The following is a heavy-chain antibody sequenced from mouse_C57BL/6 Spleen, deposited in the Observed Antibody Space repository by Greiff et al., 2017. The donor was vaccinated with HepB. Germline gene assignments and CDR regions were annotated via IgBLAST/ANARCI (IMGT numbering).Heavy chain of an antibody. CDR3: ARGYGNLFAY. J-gene: IGHJ3*01. D-gene: IGHD2-10*02. Sequence: EVQRVESGGGLVKPGGSLKLSCAASGFTFSSYAMSWVRQTPEKRLEWVATISDGGSYTYYPDNVKGRFTISRDNAKNNLYLQMSHLKSEDTAMYYCARGYGNLFAYWGKGTLVTVSA. CDR2: ISDGGSYT. CDR1: GFTFSSYA. V-gene: IGHV5-4*01.